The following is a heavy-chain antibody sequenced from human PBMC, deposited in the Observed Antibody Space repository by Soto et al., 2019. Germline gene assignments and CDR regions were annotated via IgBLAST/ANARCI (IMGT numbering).Heavy chain of an antibody. CDR2: ISSSGGNT. J-gene: IGHJ3*02. D-gene: IGHD3-10*01. CDR1: GFTFSTYA. V-gene: IGHV3-23*01. Sequence: GGSLRLSCAASGFTFSTYAMSWARQAPGKGLEWVSTISSSGGNTYYTDSVKGRFTISRDNSKNTLYLQMNSLRAEDTAIYYCAKRPTSTGFGDPFDIWGQGTMVTVSS. CDR3: AKRPTSTGFGDPFDI.